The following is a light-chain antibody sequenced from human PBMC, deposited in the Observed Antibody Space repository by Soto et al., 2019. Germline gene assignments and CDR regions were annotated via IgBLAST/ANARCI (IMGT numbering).Light chain of an antibody. J-gene: IGKJ5*01. CDR3: QHYNNWPPIT. CDR2: DAS. Sequence: IVLTQSPATLSLSPWERATLSWGASQSVSSSYLAWYQQKPGLAPRLLIYDASSRATGIPDRFSGSGSGTEFTLTITRLQSEDFALYYCQHYNNWPPITFGQGTRLEIK. V-gene: IGKV3D-20*01. CDR1: QSVSSSY.